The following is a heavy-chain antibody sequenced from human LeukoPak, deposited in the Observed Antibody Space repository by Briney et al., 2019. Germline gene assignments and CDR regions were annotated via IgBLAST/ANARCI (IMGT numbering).Heavy chain of an antibody. V-gene: IGHV3-53*01. D-gene: IGHD1-1*01. Sequence: GGSLRLSCAASGFTVSSNYMSWVRQARGKGLEWVSLIYSGGSTYYADSVKGRFTISRDNSKNTLYLQMNSLRAEDTAVYYCARALGTQLYYFDYWGQGTLVTVSS. CDR3: ARALGTQLYYFDY. CDR2: IYSGGST. CDR1: GFTVSSNY. J-gene: IGHJ4*02.